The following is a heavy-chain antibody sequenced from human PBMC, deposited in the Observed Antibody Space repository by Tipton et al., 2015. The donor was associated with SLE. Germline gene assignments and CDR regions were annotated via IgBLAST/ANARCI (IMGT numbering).Heavy chain of an antibody. CDR3: AIPMDNSGRFYAFDI. V-gene: IGHV4-59*01. D-gene: IGHD3-22*01. CDR1: GGSISSYY. J-gene: IGHJ3*02. CDR2: IYYSGRT. Sequence: TLSLTCTVSGGSISSYYWSWIRQPPGKGLEWIGYIYYSGRTNYNPSLKSRVTISVDTSKNQFSLKLSSVTAADAAVYYCAIPMDNSGRFYAFDIWGQGTMVTVSS.